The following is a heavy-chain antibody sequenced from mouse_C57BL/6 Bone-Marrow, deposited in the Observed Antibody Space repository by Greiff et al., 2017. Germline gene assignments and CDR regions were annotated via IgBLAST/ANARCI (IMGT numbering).Heavy chain of an antibody. CDR3: TRSTMVTSYAMDY. J-gene: IGHJ4*01. V-gene: IGHV5-9-1*02. CDR1: GFTFSSYA. CDR2: ISSGGDYI. D-gene: IGHD2-2*01. Sequence: EVKVVESGEGLVKPGGSLKLSCAASGFTFSSYAMSWVRQTPEKRLEWVAYISSGGDYIYYADTVKGRFTISRDNARNTLYLQMSSLKSEDTAMYYCTRSTMVTSYAMDYWGQGTSVTVSS.